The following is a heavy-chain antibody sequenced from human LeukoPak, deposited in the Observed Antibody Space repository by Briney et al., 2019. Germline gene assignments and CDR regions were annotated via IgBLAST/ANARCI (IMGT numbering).Heavy chain of an antibody. CDR2: ISSSSSYI. J-gene: IGHJ4*02. CDR3: ARAVAGTMDFDY. D-gene: IGHD6-19*01. Sequence: GGSLRLSCAASGFTFSSYSMNWVGQAPGKWLEWVSSISSSSSYIYYADSVKGRFTISRDNAKNSLYLQMNSLRAEDTAMYYCARAVAGTMDFDYWGQGTLVTVSS. CDR1: GFTFSSYS. V-gene: IGHV3-21*01.